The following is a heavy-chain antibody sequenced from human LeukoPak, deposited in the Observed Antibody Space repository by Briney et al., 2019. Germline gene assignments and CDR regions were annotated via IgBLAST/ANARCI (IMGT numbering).Heavy chain of an antibody. Sequence: PGGSLRLSCTASGFTFSGYSMNWIRQAPGKGLEWVSSFGTRSTSIYHAGSVKGRFAISRDNAKNSLYLQMNSLRAEDTALYYCAREVSEGFDFWGQGALVTVSS. D-gene: IGHD3-22*01. CDR1: GFTFSGYS. V-gene: IGHV3-21*01. CDR2: FGTRSTSI. CDR3: AREVSEGFDF. J-gene: IGHJ4*02.